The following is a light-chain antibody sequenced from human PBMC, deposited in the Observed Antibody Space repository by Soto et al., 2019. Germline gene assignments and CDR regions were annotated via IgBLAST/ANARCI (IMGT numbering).Light chain of an antibody. CDR2: EVS. CDR3: SSYTGSSNLG. J-gene: IGLJ1*01. Sequence: QSVLTQPASVSGSPGQSITISFTGTSSDVGGYNYVSWYQQHPGKAPKLMIYEVSHRPSGVSNRFSGSKSGNTAYLTISGLQTEDEADYYCSSYTGSSNLGFGTETQLTV. CDR1: SSDVGGYNY. V-gene: IGLV2-14*01.